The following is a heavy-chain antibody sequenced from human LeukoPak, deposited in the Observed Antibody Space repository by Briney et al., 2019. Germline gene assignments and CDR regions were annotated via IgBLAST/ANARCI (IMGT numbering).Heavy chain of an antibody. J-gene: IGHJ4*02. Sequence: ASVKVSCKASGYTLTGYYMHWVRQAPGQGLEWMGWINPNSGGTNYAQKFQGRVTMTRDTSISTAYMELSRLRSDDTAVYYCAKVARGIQLWLTFDYWGQGTLVTVSA. CDR1: GYTLTGYY. V-gene: IGHV1-2*02. D-gene: IGHD5-18*01. CDR3: AKVARGIQLWLTFDY. CDR2: INPNSGGT.